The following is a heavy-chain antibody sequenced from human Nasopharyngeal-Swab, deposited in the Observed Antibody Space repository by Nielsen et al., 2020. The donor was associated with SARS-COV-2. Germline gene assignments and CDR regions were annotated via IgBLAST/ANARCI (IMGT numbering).Heavy chain of an antibody. CDR3: ARVVSDSSGWYHFDY. Sequence: GGSLRLSCTAPGFTVSGSYMGWVRQVPGEGLEWVSFIYSYSSTDYADSVKGRFTISRDNSKNTLYLQLNTLRPEDTAVYFCARVVSDSSGWYHFDYWGQGTLVTVSS. J-gene: IGHJ4*02. D-gene: IGHD6-19*01. CDR2: IYSYSST. CDR1: GFTVSGSY. V-gene: IGHV3-66*01.